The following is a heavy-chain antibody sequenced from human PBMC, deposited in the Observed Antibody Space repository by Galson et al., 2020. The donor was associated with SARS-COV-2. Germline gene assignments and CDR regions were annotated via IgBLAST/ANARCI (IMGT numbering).Heavy chain of an antibody. D-gene: IGHD1-26*01. V-gene: IGHV4-59*08. Sequence: ETSETLSLTCTVSGGSISNYYWSWIRQPPGKGLECIGYVYYSGSTKYNPSLKSRVTISVDASKNHFSLRLSSVSAADTAVYYCARLILRDPGTPDGFDIWGQGTVVTVSS. J-gene: IGHJ3*02. CDR2: VYYSGST. CDR1: GGSISNYY. CDR3: ARLILRDPGTPDGFDI.